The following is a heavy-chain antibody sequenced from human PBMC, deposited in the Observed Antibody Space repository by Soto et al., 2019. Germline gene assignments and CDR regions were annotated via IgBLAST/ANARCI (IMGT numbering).Heavy chain of an antibody. Sequence: ASVKVSCKASGYTFTSYGISWVRQAPGQGLEWMGWISAYNGNTNYAQKLQGRVTMTTDTSTSTAYMELRSLRSDDTAVYYCARDRDIVVVPAAISNYYYGMHFSGPATTVTVSS. J-gene: IGHJ6*02. CDR1: GYTFTSYG. CDR3: ARDRDIVVVPAAISNYYYGMHF. V-gene: IGHV1-18*04. CDR2: ISAYNGNT. D-gene: IGHD2-2*02.